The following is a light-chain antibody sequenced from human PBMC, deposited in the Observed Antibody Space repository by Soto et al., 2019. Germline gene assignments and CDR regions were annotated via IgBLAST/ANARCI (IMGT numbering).Light chain of an antibody. J-gene: IGLJ2*01. CDR2: EVS. V-gene: IGLV2-8*01. Sequence: QSALTQPPSASGSPGQSVTISCSGTSSDVGGYNYVSWYEQHPGKAPKLMIYEVSKRPPGLPDRSSGPKSSNTACLTVSGLQADDEADYYCSSYAGSNNLVFGGGTKLTVL. CDR1: SSDVGGYNY. CDR3: SSYAGSNNLV.